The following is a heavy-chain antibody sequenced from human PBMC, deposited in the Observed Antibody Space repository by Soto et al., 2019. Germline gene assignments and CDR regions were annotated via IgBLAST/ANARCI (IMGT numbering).Heavy chain of an antibody. CDR1: GFSLSTTAEG. D-gene: IGHD2-2*01. V-gene: IGHV2-5*02. J-gene: IGHJ4*02. CDR2: IYWDDDE. Sequence: QITLKESGPTLVKPTQTLTLTCTFSGFSLSTTAEGVGWIRQPPGKALEWLALIYWDDDERYSPSLKSRLTIPTDTSKNQVVLTMTSVDPVDTATYYCAHGSCSSADCYPNPYLDYWGQGILVTVSS. CDR3: AHGSCSSADCYPNPYLDY.